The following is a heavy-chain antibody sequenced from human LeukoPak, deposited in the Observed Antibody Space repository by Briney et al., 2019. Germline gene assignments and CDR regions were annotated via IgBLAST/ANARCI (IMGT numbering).Heavy chain of an antibody. J-gene: IGHJ4*02. CDR1: GFTFSGSA. V-gene: IGHV3-73*01. Sequence: GGSLRLSCAASGFTFSGSAMHWVRQASGKGLEWVGRIRSKANSYATAYAASVKGRFTISRDDSKNTAYLQINSLKTEDTAVYYCTTIAVAGLVDYWGQGTLVTVSS. CDR3: TTIAVAGLVDY. CDR2: IRSKANSYAT. D-gene: IGHD6-19*01.